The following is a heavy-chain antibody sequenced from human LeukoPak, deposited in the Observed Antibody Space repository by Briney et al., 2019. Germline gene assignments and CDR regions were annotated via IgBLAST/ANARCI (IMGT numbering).Heavy chain of an antibody. CDR1: GFTFSSYG. CDR3: ARDFAAGYRGFLDY. D-gene: IGHD5-12*01. J-gene: IGHJ4*02. Sequence: GGSLRLSCAASGFTFSSYGIHWVRQAPGKGLEWVVIMWHDGSYKYYADSVEGRFTISRDNSQNTLYLQMSSLRAEDTAVYYCARDFAAGYRGFLDYWGQGTQVTVSS. V-gene: IGHV3-33*01. CDR2: MWHDGSYK.